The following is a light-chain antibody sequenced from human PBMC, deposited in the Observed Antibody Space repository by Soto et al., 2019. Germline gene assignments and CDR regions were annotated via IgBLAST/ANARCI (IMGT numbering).Light chain of an antibody. CDR2: DAS. Sequence: EIVFTRSPATLSLSPGETATLSCRASQSVSSYLVWYQQKPAQAPRLLVYDASSRATGIPARFSGSGCGKEFFLPISSLETDDFLVYYCQQRNNWPTITFGQGTRLENK. CDR1: QSVSSY. CDR3: QQRNNWPTIT. V-gene: IGKV3-11*01. J-gene: IGKJ5*01.